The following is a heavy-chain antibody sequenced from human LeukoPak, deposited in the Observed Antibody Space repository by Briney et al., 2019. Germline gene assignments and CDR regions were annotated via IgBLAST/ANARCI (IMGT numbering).Heavy chain of an antibody. J-gene: IGHJ3*02. Sequence: MASETLSLTCTVSGGSISSGGDYWSWIRQHPGKGLEWIGYIYYSGSTYYNPSLKSRVTISVDTSKNQFSLKLSSVTAADTAVYYCARGTTMIVVVISHDAFDIWGQGTMVTVSS. V-gene: IGHV4-30-4*08. CDR1: GGSISSGGDY. CDR3: ARGTTMIVVVISHDAFDI. D-gene: IGHD3-22*01. CDR2: IYYSGST.